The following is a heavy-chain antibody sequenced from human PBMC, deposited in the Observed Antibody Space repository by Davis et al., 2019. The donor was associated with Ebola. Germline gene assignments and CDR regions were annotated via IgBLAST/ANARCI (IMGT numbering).Heavy chain of an antibody. CDR3: AKDDSGAARDP. V-gene: IGHV3-23*01. CDR2: ISGSGGST. Sequence: GESLKISCAASGFTFSSYAMSWVRQAPGKGLEWVSAISGSGGSTYYADSVKGRFTISRDNSKNTLYLQMNSLRAEDTAVYYCAKDDSGAARDPWGQGTLVTVSS. CDR1: GFTFSSYA. D-gene: IGHD6-13*01. J-gene: IGHJ5*02.